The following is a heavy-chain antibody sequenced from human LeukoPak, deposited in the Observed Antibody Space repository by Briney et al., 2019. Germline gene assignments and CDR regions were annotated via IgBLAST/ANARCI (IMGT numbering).Heavy chain of an antibody. J-gene: IGHJ4*02. CDR2: IRYDGSNK. CDR3: AKGGTKGNYYDSSGYDYEDY. CDR1: GFTFSSYG. D-gene: IGHD3-22*01. Sequence: GGSLRLSCAASGFTFSSYGMHWVRQAPGKGLEWVAFIRYDGSNKYYADSVKGRFTISRDNSKNTLYLQMNSLRAEDTAVYYCAKGGTKGNYYDSSGYDYEDYWGQGTLVTVSS. V-gene: IGHV3-30*02.